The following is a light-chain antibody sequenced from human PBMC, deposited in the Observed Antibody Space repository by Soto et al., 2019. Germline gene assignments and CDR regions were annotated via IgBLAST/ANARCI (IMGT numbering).Light chain of an antibody. V-gene: IGKV3-11*01. CDR3: QQRSDWPST. CDR2: DSS. J-gene: IGKJ4*01. Sequence: EILLAQSPATLSLSPGERATLSCSASPSVGTYFAWYQQKPGQAPRLLIYDSSNRATGIPARFSGSGSWTDFTLTISSLEPEAFAVYYCQQRSDWPSTFGGGTKVEIK. CDR1: PSVGTY.